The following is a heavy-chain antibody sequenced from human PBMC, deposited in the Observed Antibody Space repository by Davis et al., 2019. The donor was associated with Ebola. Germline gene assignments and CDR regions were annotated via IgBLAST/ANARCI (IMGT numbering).Heavy chain of an antibody. D-gene: IGHD2-2*01. Sequence: SVKVSCKASGGTFSSYTITWVRQAPGQGLEWMGWVIPVFGTTNYAQKFQGRVTLTADESTSTAYMELTNLRSEDTAVYYCARGRDLVVVPAATRKGYYYYGMDVWGQGTTVTVSS. CDR1: GGTFSSYT. J-gene: IGHJ6*02. V-gene: IGHV1-69*13. CDR3: ARGRDLVVVPAATRKGYYYYGMDV. CDR2: VIPVFGTT.